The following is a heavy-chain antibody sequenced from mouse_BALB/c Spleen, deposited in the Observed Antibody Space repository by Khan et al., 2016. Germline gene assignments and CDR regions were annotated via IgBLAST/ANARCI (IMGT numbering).Heavy chain of an antibody. J-gene: IGHJ1*01. CDR1: GYSITSDYA. CDR3: ARWDGNDIYWYFDV. V-gene: IGHV3-2*02. Sequence: EVQRQESGPGLVKPSQSLSLTCTVTGYSITSDYAWNWIRQFPGNKLEWMGYISYSGSNSYNPSLKSRISITRDTSKNQFFLQLNSVTTEDTATYYCARWDGNDIYWYFDVWGAGTTVTVSS. D-gene: IGHD2-2*01. CDR2: ISYSGSN.